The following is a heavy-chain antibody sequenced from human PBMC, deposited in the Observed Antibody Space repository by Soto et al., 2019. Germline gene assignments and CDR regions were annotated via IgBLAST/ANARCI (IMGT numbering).Heavy chain of an antibody. CDR2: ISYSGTT. J-gene: IGHJ3*02. Sequence: ASETLSLTCTVSGNSIATGAYYWSWIRQHPGKGLEWIGYISYSGTTYYNPSLKSRFTISVDTSKNQFSLILTAVTAADTAVYYCERLGSSTTPLGAFDIWGPGTTAPV. D-gene: IGHD2-2*01. CDR3: ERLGSSTTPLGAFDI. V-gene: IGHV4-31*03. CDR1: GNSIATGAYY.